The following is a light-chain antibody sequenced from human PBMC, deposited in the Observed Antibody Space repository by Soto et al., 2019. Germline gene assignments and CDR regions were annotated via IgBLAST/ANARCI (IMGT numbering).Light chain of an antibody. Sequence: LTQSAGTLSLYTKEIATLSCRSSQSVSSSYLAWYQQKPGQAPRLLIYGASSRATGIPDRFSGSGSGTDFTLTISRLEPEDFAVYYCQEYGSSPLPFGGGSMAAIK. V-gene: IGKV3-20*01. CDR2: GAS. J-gene: IGKJ4*01. CDR1: QSVSSSY. CDR3: QEYGSSPLP.